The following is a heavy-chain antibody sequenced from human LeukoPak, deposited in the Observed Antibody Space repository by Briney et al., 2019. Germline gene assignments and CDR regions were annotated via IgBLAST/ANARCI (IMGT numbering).Heavy chain of an antibody. D-gene: IGHD2-15*01. CDR3: ARLGYCSGGSCYYAVFDY. CDR1: GGSISSYY. Sequence: SETLSLTCTVSGGSISSYYWSWIRQPPGKGLEWIGYIYYSGSTNYNPSLKSRVTISVDTSKNQFSLKLSSVTAADTAVYYCARLGYCSGGSCYYAVFDYWGQGTLVTVSS. V-gene: IGHV4-59*08. J-gene: IGHJ4*02. CDR2: IYYSGST.